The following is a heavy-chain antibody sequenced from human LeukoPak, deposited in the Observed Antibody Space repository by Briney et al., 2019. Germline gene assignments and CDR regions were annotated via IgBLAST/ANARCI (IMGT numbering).Heavy chain of an antibody. CDR2: ISWNSGSI. CDR3: ANDIGSHIVVVTALDY. CDR1: GFTFDDYA. V-gene: IGHV3-9*01. D-gene: IGHD2-21*02. J-gene: IGHJ4*02. Sequence: GGSLRLSCAASGFTFDDYAMHWVRQVPGKGLEWVSGISWNSGSIGYADSVKGRFTISRDNAKNSLYLQMNSLRAEDTALYYCANDIGSHIVVVTALDYWGQGTLVTVSS.